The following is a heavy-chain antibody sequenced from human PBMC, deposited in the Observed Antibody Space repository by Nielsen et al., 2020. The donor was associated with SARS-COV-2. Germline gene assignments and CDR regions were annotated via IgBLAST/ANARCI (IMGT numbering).Heavy chain of an antibody. CDR3: AKGDHPRVTYYFDY. CDR1: GFTFSSYA. D-gene: IGHD2-21*02. V-gene: IGHV3-23*01. J-gene: IGHJ4*02. CDR2: ISGSGGST. Sequence: GGSLRLSCAASGFTFSSYAMSWVHQAPGKGLEWVSAISGSGGSTYYADSVKGRFTISRDNSKNTLYLQMNSLRAEDTAVYYCAKGDHPRVTYYFDYWGQGTLVTVSS.